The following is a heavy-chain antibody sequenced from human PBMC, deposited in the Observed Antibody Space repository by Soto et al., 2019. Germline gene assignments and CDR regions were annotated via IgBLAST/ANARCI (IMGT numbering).Heavy chain of an antibody. CDR2: ISGGGDTT. J-gene: IGHJ4*02. CDR1: GFTFNNYA. CDR3: AKGRGGSGSLTPRVDF. Sequence: EVQLLESGGGLVQPGGSLRLSCAASGFTFNNYAMTWVRQAPGKGLEWVSDISGGGDTTSYADSVKGRFTVSRDGSKNTLDLQMSSLRAEDTALYYCAKGRGGSGSLTPRVDFWGQGTLVTVSS. V-gene: IGHV3-23*01. D-gene: IGHD3-10*01.